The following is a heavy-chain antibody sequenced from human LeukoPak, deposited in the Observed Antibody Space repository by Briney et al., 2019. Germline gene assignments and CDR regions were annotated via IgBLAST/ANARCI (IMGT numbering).Heavy chain of an antibody. J-gene: IGHJ4*02. CDR3: AREHYGEISGDL. CDR2: INHSGST. CDR1: GVSFSGYY. D-gene: IGHD4-17*01. V-gene: IGHV4-34*01. Sequence: PSETLSLTCAVYGVSFSGYYWSWIRQPPGKGLEWIGEINHSGSTNYNPSLKSRVTISVDTSKNQFSLKLSSVTAADTAVYYCAREHYGEISGDLWGKETLLTVSS.